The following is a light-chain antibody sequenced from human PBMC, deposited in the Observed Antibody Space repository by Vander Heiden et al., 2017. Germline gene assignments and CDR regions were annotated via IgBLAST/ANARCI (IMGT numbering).Light chain of an antibody. CDR2: DAS. Sequence: DIQMTQSPSSLSASVGDRVTITCQASQDISNYLNWYQQKPGKAPKLLIYDASNLETGGPSRCSGSGSGTDFTITISSLQPEDIATYYCQQYDNLPRTFGQGTKVEIK. V-gene: IGKV1-33*01. CDR1: QDISNY. J-gene: IGKJ1*01. CDR3: QQYDNLPRT.